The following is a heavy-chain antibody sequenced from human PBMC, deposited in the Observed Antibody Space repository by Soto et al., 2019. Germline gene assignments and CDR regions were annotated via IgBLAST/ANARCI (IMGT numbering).Heavy chain of an antibody. J-gene: IGHJ4*02. V-gene: IGHV3-23*01. Sequence: GSLRLSCAASGFTFSSYAMSWVRQAPGKGLEWVSAISGSGGSTYYADSVKGRFTISRDNSKNTLYLQMNSLRAEDTAVYYCANSLIPYYYDSSGYYYHGMSVDYWGQGTLVTVSS. CDR2: ISGSGGST. CDR1: GFTFSSYA. D-gene: IGHD3-22*01. CDR3: ANSLIPYYYDSSGYYYHGMSVDY.